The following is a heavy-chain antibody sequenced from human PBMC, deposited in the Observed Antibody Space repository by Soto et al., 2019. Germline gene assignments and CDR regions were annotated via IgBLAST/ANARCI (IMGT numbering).Heavy chain of an antibody. D-gene: IGHD2-15*01. CDR3: ARGYCSGSSCFSDWFDS. CDR1: GDSVSSNSAT. Sequence: QVQLQQSGPGLVKPSQTLSLTCAISGDSVSSNSATWSWIRQSPSRGLEWLGRTFYRSKWYSEYAVSVKSRISFNPDTSKNQFSLHLNSVTPEDTAVYYCARGYCSGSSCFSDWFDSWGQGTLVTVSS. V-gene: IGHV6-1*01. CDR2: TFYRSKWYS. J-gene: IGHJ5*01.